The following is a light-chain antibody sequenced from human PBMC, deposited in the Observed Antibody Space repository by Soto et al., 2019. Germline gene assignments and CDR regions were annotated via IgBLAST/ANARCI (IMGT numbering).Light chain of an antibody. Sequence: DIQMTQSPSSLSASVGDRVTITCRASQSISSYLNWYQQKPGKAPKLLIYAASSLQSGVPSRFSGSGSGTDFTLAISSLQPEDFATYYCQQNYNTGVTFGQGTKVKIK. CDR1: QSISSY. CDR2: AAS. CDR3: QQNYNTGVT. V-gene: IGKV1-39*01. J-gene: IGKJ1*01.